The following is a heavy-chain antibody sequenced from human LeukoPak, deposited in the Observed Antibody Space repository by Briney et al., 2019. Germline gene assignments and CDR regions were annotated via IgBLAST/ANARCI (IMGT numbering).Heavy chain of an antibody. V-gene: IGHV3-53*01. CDR2: IYSDGRT. D-gene: IGHD3-10*01. J-gene: IGHJ3*02. CDR1: GFTVSTNY. Sequence: GGSLRLSCAASGFTVSTNYMSWVRQAPGKGLEWVSVIYSDGRTYYVDSVKGRFTISIDNSKNTLYLQMNSLIAEDTAVYYCARDSGRFDVFDIWGQGTMVTVSS. CDR3: ARDSGRFDVFDI.